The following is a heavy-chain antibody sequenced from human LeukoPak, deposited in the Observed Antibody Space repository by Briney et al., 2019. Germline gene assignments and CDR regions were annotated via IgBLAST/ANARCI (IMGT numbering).Heavy chain of an antibody. CDR3: AKAREQWLVREDY. CDR1: GGSISSYY. V-gene: IGHV4-59*01. CDR2: IYYSGST. J-gene: IGHJ4*02. D-gene: IGHD6-19*01. Sequence: SETLSLTCTVSGGSISSYYWSWIRQPPGKGLEWIGYIYYSGSTNYNPSLKSRVTISVDTSKNQFSLKLSSVTAADTAVYYCAKAREQWLVREDYWGQGTLVTVSS.